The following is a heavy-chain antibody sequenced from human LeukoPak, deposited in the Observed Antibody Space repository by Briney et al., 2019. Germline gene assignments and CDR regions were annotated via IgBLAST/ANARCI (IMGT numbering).Heavy chain of an antibody. J-gene: IGHJ3*02. Sequence: PGGSLRLSCAASGFTFSSYGMHWVRQAPGKGLEWVAVISYDGSNKYYADSVKGRFTISRDNAKNSLYLQMNSLRAEDTAVYYCARDLGQQQPNAFDIWGQGTMVTVSS. D-gene: IGHD6-13*01. V-gene: IGHV3-30*03. CDR3: ARDLGQQQPNAFDI. CDR1: GFTFSSYG. CDR2: ISYDGSNK.